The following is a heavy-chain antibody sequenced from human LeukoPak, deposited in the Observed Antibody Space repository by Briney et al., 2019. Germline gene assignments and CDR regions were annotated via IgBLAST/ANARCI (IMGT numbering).Heavy chain of an antibody. D-gene: IGHD1-1*01. CDR1: GFTFSSYW. J-gene: IGHJ4*02. CDR3: AIWTSGNY. Sequence: PGGSLRLSCAASGFTFSSYWMHWVRQAPGKGLEWVANMDPSGSQKRYVDSVKGRFTISKDSPGTSVYLEMYSLRAEDTAIYSCAIWTSGNYWGQGTRVTVSS. CDR2: MDPSGSQK. V-gene: IGHV3-7*01.